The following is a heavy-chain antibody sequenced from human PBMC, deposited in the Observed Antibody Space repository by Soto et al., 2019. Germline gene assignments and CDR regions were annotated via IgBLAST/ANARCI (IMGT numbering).Heavy chain of an antibody. V-gene: IGHV1-69*12. Sequence: QVQLVQSGAEVKKPGSSVKVSCKASGGTFSSYAISWVRQAPGQGLEGMGGIIPIFGTANYAQKFQGRVTITADESTSPAYMELSSLRSEDTAVYYCARPTRYYYDSSGQSAWFDPWGQGTLVTVSS. D-gene: IGHD3-22*01. CDR1: GGTFSSYA. CDR3: ARPTRYYYDSSGQSAWFDP. CDR2: IIPIFGTA. J-gene: IGHJ5*02.